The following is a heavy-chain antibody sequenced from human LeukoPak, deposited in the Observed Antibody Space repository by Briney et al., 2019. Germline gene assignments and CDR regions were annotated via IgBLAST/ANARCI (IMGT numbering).Heavy chain of an antibody. Sequence: SETLSLTCTVSGGSIRSSYYYWGWIRQPPGKGLEWIGSIYDSGSTYYNPSLKSRVTISVDTSKNQFSLKLSSVTAADTAVYYCARYASSLDYWGQGTLVTVSS. CDR3: ARYASSLDY. D-gene: IGHD2-2*01. CDR1: GGSIRSSYYY. J-gene: IGHJ4*02. CDR2: IYDSGST. V-gene: IGHV4-39*01.